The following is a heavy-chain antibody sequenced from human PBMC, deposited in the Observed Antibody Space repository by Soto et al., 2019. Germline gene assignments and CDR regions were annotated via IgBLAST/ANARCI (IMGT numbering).Heavy chain of an antibody. Sequence: SETLSLTCTVSGISVSTSDYYWGWVRQPPGKGLDWIGNIYYSGSTFYNPSLRSRVTLPVDTSKNQFSLRLNSVTAADTAVYFCAGFVVPASRNSDFDYWGQGTQVTVSS. D-gene: IGHD2-15*01. J-gene: IGHJ4*02. CDR2: IYYSGST. CDR1: GISVSTSDYY. V-gene: IGHV4-39*01. CDR3: AGFVVPASRNSDFDY.